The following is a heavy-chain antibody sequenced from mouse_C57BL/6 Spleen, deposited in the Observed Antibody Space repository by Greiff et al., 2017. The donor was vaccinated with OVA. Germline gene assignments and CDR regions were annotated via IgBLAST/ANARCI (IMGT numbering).Heavy chain of an antibody. CDR2: IYPGDGDT. D-gene: IGHD2-4*01. J-gene: IGHJ1*03. CDR1: GYAFSSSW. Sequence: QVPLQQSGPELVKPGASVKISCKASGYAFSSSWMNWVKQRPGKGLEWIGRIYPGDGDTNYNGKFKGKATLTADKSSSTAYMQLSSLTSEDSAVDVCARTIHYDYEGYFDVWGTGTTVTVSS. CDR3: ARTIHYDYEGYFDV. V-gene: IGHV1-82*01.